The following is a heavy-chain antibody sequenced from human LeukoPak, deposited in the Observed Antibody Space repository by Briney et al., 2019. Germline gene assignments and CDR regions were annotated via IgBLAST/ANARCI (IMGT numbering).Heavy chain of an antibody. Sequence: GASVKVSCKAFRYTFTGYYMHWVRQAPGQGLEWMGRINPSSGGTNYAQKFQGRVTMTRDTSISTAYMELSRLRSDDTAVYYCASLAFGTISLDYWGQGTLVTVSS. CDR3: ASLAFGTISLDY. D-gene: IGHD2-8*01. CDR1: RYTFTGYY. V-gene: IGHV1-2*06. J-gene: IGHJ4*02. CDR2: INPSSGGT.